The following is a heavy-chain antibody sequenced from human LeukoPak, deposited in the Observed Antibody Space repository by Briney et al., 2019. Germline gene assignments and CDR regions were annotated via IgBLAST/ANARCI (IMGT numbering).Heavy chain of an antibody. J-gene: IGHJ6*03. V-gene: IGHV4-38-2*01. CDR1: GYSISSGYY. Sequence: SETPSLTCAVSGYSISSGYYWGWIRQPPGKGLEWIGSIYHSGSTYYNPSLKSRVTISVDTSKNQFSLKLSSVTAADTAVYYCARSIVVPAASFYMDVWGKGTTVTVSS. CDR2: IYHSGST. CDR3: ARSIVVPAASFYMDV. D-gene: IGHD2-2*01.